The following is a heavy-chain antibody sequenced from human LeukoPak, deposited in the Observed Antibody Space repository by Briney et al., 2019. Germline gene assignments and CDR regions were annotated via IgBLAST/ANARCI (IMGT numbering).Heavy chain of an antibody. V-gene: IGHV3-20*04. CDR3: ARGGVVVTVTYYYYMDV. CDR2: INRNGGST. CDR1: GFTFDDFG. Sequence: GGSLRLSCAASGFTFDDFGMSWVRQVPGKGLGWVSGINRNGGSTGYADSVKGRFTISRDNAKNSLYLQMNSLRAEDTALYYCARGGVVVTVTYYYYMDVWGKGTTVTVSS. J-gene: IGHJ6*03. D-gene: IGHD2-15*01.